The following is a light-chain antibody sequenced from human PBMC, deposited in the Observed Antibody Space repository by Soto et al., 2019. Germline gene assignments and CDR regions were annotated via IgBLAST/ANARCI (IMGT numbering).Light chain of an antibody. V-gene: IGLV1-44*01. CDR1: SSNNGSNT. CDR3: AAWDDSLNGRGV. CDR2: SNN. J-gene: IGLJ3*02. Sequence: QSVLTQAPSASGTPGQRVTISCSGSSSNNGSNTVNWYQQLPGTAPKLLIYSNNQRPSGVPDRFSGSRSGTSASLAISGLQSEAEGDYYCAAWDDSLNGRGVFGGGTKLTVL.